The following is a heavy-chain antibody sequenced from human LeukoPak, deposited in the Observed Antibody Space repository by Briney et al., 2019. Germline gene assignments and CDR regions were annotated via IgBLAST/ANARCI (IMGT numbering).Heavy chain of an antibody. CDR2: ISYDGSNK. CDR1: GITFRSFA. V-gene: IGHV3-30-3*01. J-gene: IGHJ4*02. D-gene: IGHD6-6*01. CDR3: ARGLEYSSSSDY. Sequence: GSLSLSCGASGITFRSFAMPWVRQAPGQGLGWVAVISYDGSNKYYADSVKGRFTISRDNSKNTLYLQMNSLRAEDTAVYYCARGLEYSSSSDYWGQGTLVTVSS.